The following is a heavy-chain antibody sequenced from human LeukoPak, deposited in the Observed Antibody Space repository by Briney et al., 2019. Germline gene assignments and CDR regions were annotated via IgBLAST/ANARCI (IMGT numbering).Heavy chain of an antibody. Sequence: SETLSLTCAVYGGSFSGYYWSWIRQPPGKGLEWIGEINHSGSTNYNPSLKSRVTISVDTSKNQFSLKLSSVTAADTAVYYCAATNSCGSGTADYWGQGTLVTVSS. D-gene: IGHD3-10*01. CDR2: INHSGST. CDR1: GGSFSGYY. J-gene: IGHJ4*02. CDR3: AATNSCGSGTADY. V-gene: IGHV4-34*01.